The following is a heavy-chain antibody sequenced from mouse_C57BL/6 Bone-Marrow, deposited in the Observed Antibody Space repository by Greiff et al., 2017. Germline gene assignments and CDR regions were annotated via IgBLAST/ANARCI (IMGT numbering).Heavy chain of an antibody. CDR3: ARGQLRLRPFFAY. V-gene: IGHV1-81*01. J-gene: IGHJ3*01. Sequence: VKLLESGAELARPGASVKLSCKASGYTFPSYGISWVKQRTGQGLEWIGEIYPRSGNTYYNEKFKGKATLTADKSSSTAYMELRSLTSEDSAVYFGARGQLRLRPFFAYWGQGTLVTVSA. D-gene: IGHD3-2*02. CDR2: IYPRSGNT. CDR1: GYTFPSYG.